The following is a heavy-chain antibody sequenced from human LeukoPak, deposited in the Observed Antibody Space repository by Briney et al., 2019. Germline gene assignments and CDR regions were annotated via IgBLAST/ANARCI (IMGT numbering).Heavy chain of an antibody. V-gene: IGHV4-39*01. D-gene: IGHD3-10*01. J-gene: IGHJ4*02. CDR3: ARYVVYGSGKYYDY. Sequence: SETLSLTCTVSGGSMSSSSYYWGWIRQPPGKGLERIGSIYYSGSTYYNPSLKSRVTISVDTSENQFSLKLSSVTAADTAVYYCARYVVYGSGKYYDYWGQGTLVTVSS. CDR1: GGSMSSSSYY. CDR2: IYYSGST.